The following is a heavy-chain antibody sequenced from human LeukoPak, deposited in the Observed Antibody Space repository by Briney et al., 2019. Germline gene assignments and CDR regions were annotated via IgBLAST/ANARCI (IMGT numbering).Heavy chain of an antibody. Sequence: GGSLRLSCAASGFTFSSYSMNWVRQAPGKGLEWVSSISSSSSYIYYADSVKGRFTISRDNAKNSLYLQMNSLRAEDTAVYYCARPAGSGSYQIDYWGQGTLVTVSS. CDR2: ISSSSSYI. CDR3: ARPAGSGSYQIDY. D-gene: IGHD3-10*01. J-gene: IGHJ4*02. CDR1: GFTFSSYS. V-gene: IGHV3-21*01.